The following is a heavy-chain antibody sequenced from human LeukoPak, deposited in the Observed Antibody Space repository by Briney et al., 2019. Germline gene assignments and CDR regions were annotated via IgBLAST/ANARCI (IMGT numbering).Heavy chain of an antibody. CDR1: GGSFSGYY. Sequence: PSETLSLTCAVYGGSFSGYYWSWIRQPPGKGLEWIGEINHSGSTNYNPSLKSRVTISVDTSKNQFSLNLNSVTAADTAVYYCARYGNDFGLWGQGTLVTVSS. J-gene: IGHJ4*02. D-gene: IGHD3/OR15-3a*01. CDR2: INHSGST. CDR3: ARYGNDFGL. V-gene: IGHV4-34*01.